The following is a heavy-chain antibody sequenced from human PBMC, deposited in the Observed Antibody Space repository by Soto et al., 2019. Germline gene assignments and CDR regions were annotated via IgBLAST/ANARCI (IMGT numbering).Heavy chain of an antibody. CDR2: IYYSGST. CDR3: ALNLMVRGVMGALQWFDP. D-gene: IGHD3-10*01. Sequence: PSETLSLTCTVSGGSISSGGYYWSWIRQHPGKGLEWIGYIYYSGSTYYNPSLKSRVTISVDTSKNQFSLKLSSVTAADTAVYYCALNLMVRGVMGALQWFDPWGQGTLVTVSS. J-gene: IGHJ5*02. V-gene: IGHV4-31*03. CDR1: GGSISSGGYY.